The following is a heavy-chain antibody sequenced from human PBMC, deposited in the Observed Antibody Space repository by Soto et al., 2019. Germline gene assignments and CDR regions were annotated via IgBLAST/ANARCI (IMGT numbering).Heavy chain of an antibody. Sequence: ASVKGSCKASGYTFTSYAMHCLRQAPGQGLEWMGWMNASSGNTKYAQKFQGRVTMTRNTSISTAYMELSSLRSEDTAVYYCARTLYGDNVDYWGQGTLVTVSS. V-gene: IGHV1-8*02. CDR1: GYTFTSYA. CDR2: MNASSGNT. D-gene: IGHD4-17*01. J-gene: IGHJ4*02. CDR3: ARTLYGDNVDY.